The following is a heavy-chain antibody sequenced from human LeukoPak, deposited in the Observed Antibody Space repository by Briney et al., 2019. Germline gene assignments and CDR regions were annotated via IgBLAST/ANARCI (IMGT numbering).Heavy chain of an antibody. D-gene: IGHD3-10*01. J-gene: IGHJ4*02. CDR3: TKAFGNVRGET. V-gene: IGHV4-34*01. CDR2: INHSGDT. Sequence: SETLSLTCVVNGGSFSDSYWGWIRQPPGKGLEWIGEINHSGDTNYHPSHNSRVTISVDLSKNQVSLKLSSVTAADTAVYYCTKAFGNVRGETWGQGTLVTVSS. CDR1: GGSFSDSY.